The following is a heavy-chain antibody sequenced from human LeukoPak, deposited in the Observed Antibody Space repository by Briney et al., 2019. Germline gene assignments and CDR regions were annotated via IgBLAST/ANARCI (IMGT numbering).Heavy chain of an antibody. J-gene: IGHJ4*02. CDR2: ISAY. D-gene: IGHD3-22*01. V-gene: IGHV1-18*01. Sequence: GASVKVSCKASGYTLTSYGISWVRQAPGQGLEWMGWISAYAQKFQGRVTMTTDTSTSTAYMELRSLRSDDTAVYYCARRFNYYDSSGYYEGFYFDYWGQGTLVTVSS. CDR1: GYTLTSYG. CDR3: ARRFNYYDSSGYYEGFYFDY.